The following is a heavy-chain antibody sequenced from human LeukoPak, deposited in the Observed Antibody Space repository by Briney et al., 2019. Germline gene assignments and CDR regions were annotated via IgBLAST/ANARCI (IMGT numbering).Heavy chain of an antibody. J-gene: IGHJ3*02. CDR3: ARDLESEVVRAFDI. CDR1: GFTFSDYY. Sequence: PGGSLRLSCAASGFTFSDYYMGWIRQAPGKGLEWVSYISSSGSTIYYADSVKGRFTISRDNAKNSLYLQMNSLRAEDTAVYYCARDLESEVVRAFDIWGQGTMVTVSS. V-gene: IGHV3-11*01. CDR2: ISSSGSTI. D-gene: IGHD3-10*01.